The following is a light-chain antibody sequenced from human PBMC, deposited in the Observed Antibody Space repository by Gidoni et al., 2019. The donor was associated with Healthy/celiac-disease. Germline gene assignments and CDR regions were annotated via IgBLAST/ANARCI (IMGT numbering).Light chain of an antibody. CDR1: QSISSW. V-gene: IGKV1-5*01. CDR2: DAS. Sequence: DIQMTQSPSTLSASVGDIVTSTCRASQSISSWLAWYQQKPGKGPKLLIYDASSLESGVPSRFRGSGSGTEFTLTISSLEPDDFATYYFQQYNSFLLTFGGGTKVEIK. CDR3: QQYNSFLLT. J-gene: IGKJ4*01.